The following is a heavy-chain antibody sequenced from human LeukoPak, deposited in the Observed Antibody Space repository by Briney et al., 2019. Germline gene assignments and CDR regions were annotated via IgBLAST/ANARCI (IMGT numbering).Heavy chain of an antibody. J-gene: IGHJ4*02. V-gene: IGHV1-18*01. D-gene: IGHD3-3*01. CDR1: GYTFTSYG. CDR2: ISAYNGNT. CDR3: ARMSGYYKAHFDY. Sequence: ASVKVSCKASGYTFTSYGINWVRQAPGQGLEWMGWISAYNGNTNYAQKFQGRVTITTDESTSTAYMELSSLRSEDTAVYYCARMSGYYKAHFDYWGQGPLVTVSS.